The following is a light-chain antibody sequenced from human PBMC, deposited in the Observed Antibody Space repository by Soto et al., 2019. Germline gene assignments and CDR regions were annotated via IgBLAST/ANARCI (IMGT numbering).Light chain of an antibody. Sequence: DIVMTQAPDSLAVSLGERATINCKSSQSVLYSSNNKNYLAWYQQKAGQPPKLLIYWASTRESGVPDRFSGSGSGTDFTLTISSMQAEDVAVYYCQQYYSTPQLTFGGGNKVEIK. CDR3: QQYYSTPQLT. CDR1: QSVLYSSNNKNY. V-gene: IGKV4-1*01. CDR2: WAS. J-gene: IGKJ4*01.